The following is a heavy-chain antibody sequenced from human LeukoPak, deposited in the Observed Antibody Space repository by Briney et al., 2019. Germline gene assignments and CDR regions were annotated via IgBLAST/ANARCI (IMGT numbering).Heavy chain of an antibody. V-gene: IGHV1-69*06. Sequence: SVKVSCKASGGTFSSYAISWVRQAPGQGLEWMGGIIPIFGTANYAQKFQGRVTMTEDTSTDTAYMELSSLRSEDTAVYYCATAPWGIAARRGTSNWFDPWGQGTLVTVSS. CDR2: IIPIFGTA. CDR1: GGTFSSYA. D-gene: IGHD6-6*01. J-gene: IGHJ5*02. CDR3: ATAPWGIAARRGTSNWFDP.